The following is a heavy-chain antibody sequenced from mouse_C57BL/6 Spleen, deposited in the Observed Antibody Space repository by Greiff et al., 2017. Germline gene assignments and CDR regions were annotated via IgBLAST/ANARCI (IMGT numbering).Heavy chain of an antibody. CDR3: ARYGSSPYWYFDV. CDR2: ISYSGST. CDR1: GYSITSDY. D-gene: IGHD1-1*01. J-gene: IGHJ1*03. Sequence: EVMLVESGPGLAKPSQTLSLPCSVTGYSITSDYWNWIRKFPGNKLEYMGYISYSGSTYYNPSLKSRISITRDTSKNQYYLQLNSVTTEDTATYYCARYGSSPYWYFDVWGTGTTVTVSS. V-gene: IGHV3-8*01.